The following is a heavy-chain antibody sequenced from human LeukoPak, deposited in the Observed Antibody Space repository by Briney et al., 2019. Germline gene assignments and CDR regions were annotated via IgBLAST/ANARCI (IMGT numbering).Heavy chain of an antibody. J-gene: IGHJ4*02. D-gene: IGHD4-17*01. CDR3: ARDPYGDPETTDY. Sequence: GGSLRLSCAASGFTFSSYAMSWVRQAPGKGLEWVSAISGSGGSTYYADSVKGRFTISRDNSKNTLYLQMNSLRAEDTAVYYCARDPYGDPETTDYWGQGTLVTVSS. CDR1: GFTFSSYA. CDR2: ISGSGGST. V-gene: IGHV3-23*01.